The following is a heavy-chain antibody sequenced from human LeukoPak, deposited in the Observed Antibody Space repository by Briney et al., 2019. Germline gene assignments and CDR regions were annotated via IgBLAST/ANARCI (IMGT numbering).Heavy chain of an antibody. V-gene: IGHV4-4*02. CDR2: IYHSGST. J-gene: IGHJ5*02. D-gene: IGHD2-2*01. CDR1: GGSISSSNW. Sequence: SETLSLTCAVSGGSISSSNWWSWVRQPPGKGLEWIGEIYHSGSTNYNPSLKSRVTISVDTSKNQFSLKLSSVTAADTAVYYCARYCSSTSCRRGGFDPWGQGTLVTVSS. CDR3: ARYCSSTSCRRGGFDP.